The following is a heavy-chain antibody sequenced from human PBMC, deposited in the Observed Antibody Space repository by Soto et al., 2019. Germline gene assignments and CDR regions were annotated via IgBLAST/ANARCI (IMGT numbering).Heavy chain of an antibody. Sequence: PSETLSLTCTVSGGSISSYYWSWIRQPAGKGLEWIGLIYTSGSTNYNPSLKSRVTMSVDTSKNQFSLKLSSVTAAEPDVYYCARGALVLSGYYYYGMDVWGQGTTVTVSS. J-gene: IGHJ6*02. D-gene: IGHD3-9*01. CDR3: ARGALVLSGYYYYGMDV. CDR2: IYTSGST. CDR1: GGSISSYY. V-gene: IGHV4-4*07.